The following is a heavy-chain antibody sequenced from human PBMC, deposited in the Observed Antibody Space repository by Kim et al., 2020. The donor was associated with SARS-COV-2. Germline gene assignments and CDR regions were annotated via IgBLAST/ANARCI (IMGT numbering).Heavy chain of an antibody. CDR3: ARGNRFGEFLVDAFDI. CDR2: INAGNGNT. D-gene: IGHD3-10*01. CDR1: GYTFTSYA. Sequence: ASVKVSCKASGYTFTSYAMHWVRQAPGQRLEWMGWINAGNGNTKYSQKFQGRVTITRDTSASTAYMELSSLRSEDTAVYYCARGNRFGEFLVDAFDIWGQGTMVTVSS. J-gene: IGHJ3*02. V-gene: IGHV1-3*01.